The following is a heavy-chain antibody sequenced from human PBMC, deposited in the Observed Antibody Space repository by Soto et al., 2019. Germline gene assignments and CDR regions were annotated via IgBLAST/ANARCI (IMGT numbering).Heavy chain of an antibody. D-gene: IGHD6-6*01. CDR2: IKSKTDGGTT. Sequence: PGGSLRLSCAASGFTFSNAWMSWVRQAPGKGLEWVGRIKSKTDGGTTDYAAPVKGRFTISRDDSKNTLYLQMNSLKTEDTAVYYCTTQWLQQLALGYDYWGQGTLVTVS. CDR1: GFTFSNAW. J-gene: IGHJ4*02. V-gene: IGHV3-15*01. CDR3: TTQWLQQLALGYDY.